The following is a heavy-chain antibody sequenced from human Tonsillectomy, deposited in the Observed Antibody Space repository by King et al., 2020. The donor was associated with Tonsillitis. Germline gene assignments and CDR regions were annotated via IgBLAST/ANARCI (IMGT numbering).Heavy chain of an antibody. V-gene: IGHV3-21*01. CDR3: ATGGGFSGYAYMDV. Sequence: VQLVESGGGLVKPGGSLRLSCAASGFTFSSYSMNWVRQAPGKGLEWVSSISSRVRYIYSAASVKGRFTISRDSAKNSLYLQMTSLRAEDTAVYYWATGGGFSGYAYMDVWGKGTTATVSS. D-gene: IGHD5-12*01. CDR1: GFTFSSYS. CDR2: ISSRVRYI. J-gene: IGHJ6*03.